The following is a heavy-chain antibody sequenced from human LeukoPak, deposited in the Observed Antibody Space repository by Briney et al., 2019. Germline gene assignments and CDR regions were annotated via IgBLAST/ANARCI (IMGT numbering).Heavy chain of an antibody. V-gene: IGHV4-34*01. Sequence: PSETLSLTCAVYGGSFSGYYWSWIRQPPRKGLEWVGESNHSGSTNYNPSLKSRVTISVDTSKNQFSLKLRSVTAADTAVYYCARRSPYYYDRSGYYYLPGRTTNWFDPWGQGTLVTVSS. D-gene: IGHD3-22*01. CDR2: SNHSGST. CDR3: ARRSPYYYDRSGYYYLPGRTTNWFDP. CDR1: GGSFSGYY. J-gene: IGHJ5*02.